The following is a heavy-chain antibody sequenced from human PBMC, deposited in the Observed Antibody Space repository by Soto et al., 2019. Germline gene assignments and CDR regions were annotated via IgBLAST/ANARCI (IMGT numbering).Heavy chain of an antibody. D-gene: IGHD2-2*01. CDR1: GGSISSYY. J-gene: IGHJ5*02. Sequence: QVQLQESGPGLVKPSETLSLTCTVSGGSISSYYWSWIRQPPGKGLEWIGYIYYSGRTNYNPSLKSRVTISVDTSKNQFSLKLSSVTAADTAVYYCARSQDIVVVPAAWKGFHNWFDPWGQGTLVTVSS. CDR2: IYYSGRT. CDR3: ARSQDIVVVPAAWKGFHNWFDP. V-gene: IGHV4-59*01.